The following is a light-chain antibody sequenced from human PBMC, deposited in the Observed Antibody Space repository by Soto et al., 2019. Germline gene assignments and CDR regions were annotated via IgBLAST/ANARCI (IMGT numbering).Light chain of an antibody. V-gene: IGKV3-11*01. J-gene: IGKJ1*01. Sequence: EIVLTPSPATLSSSPGERSTLYCRASQTVGVRLAWYQHKPGQAPRLIIYEASNRAAGIPARFSGSGSGTDFTLTITSLEPEDFACYYCCQRQRWPRTFDQRTEVDIK. CDR2: EAS. CDR1: QTVGVR. CDR3: CQRQRWPRT.